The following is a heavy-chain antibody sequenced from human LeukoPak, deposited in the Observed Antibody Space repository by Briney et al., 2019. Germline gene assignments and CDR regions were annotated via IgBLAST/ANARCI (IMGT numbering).Heavy chain of an antibody. V-gene: IGHV3-7*03. CDR1: GFTFSSYW. J-gene: IGHJ6*03. CDR3: ARVGEPWAKYYCYMDV. CDR2: IKQDGSEK. D-gene: IGHD1-26*01. Sequence: PGGSLRLSCAASGFTFSSYWMSWVRQAPGKGLEWVANIKQDGSEKYYVDSVKGRFTISRDNAKNSLYLQMNSLRAEDTALYHCARVGEPWAKYYCYMDVWGKGTTVTISS.